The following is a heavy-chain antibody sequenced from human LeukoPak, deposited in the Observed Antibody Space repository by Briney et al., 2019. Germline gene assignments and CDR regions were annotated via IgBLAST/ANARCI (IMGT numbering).Heavy chain of an antibody. CDR1: GFTFSSYA. J-gene: IGHJ3*02. Sequence: GGSLRLSCAASGFTFSSYAMSWVRQAPGKGLEWVSAISGSGGSTYYADSVKGRFTISRDNSENTLYLQMNSLRAEDTAVYYCAKSSSWYDAFDIWGQGTMVTVSS. CDR2: ISGSGGST. D-gene: IGHD6-13*01. V-gene: IGHV3-23*01. CDR3: AKSSSWYDAFDI.